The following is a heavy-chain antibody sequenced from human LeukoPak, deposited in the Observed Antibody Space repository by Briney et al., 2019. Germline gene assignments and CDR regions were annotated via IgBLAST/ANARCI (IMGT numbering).Heavy chain of an antibody. V-gene: IGHV1-46*01. J-gene: IGHJ5*02. D-gene: IGHD2-21*02. Sequence: ASVKASCKASGYTFTNYFMHWVRQAPGQGLEWMGIINPRGGSTGYAQKFQGRITMTTDMSTRTVYMELSSLESEDTAVYYCARRDCVGDCYSNWFDPWGQGTPVTVSS. CDR1: GYTFTNYF. CDR3: ARRDCVGDCYSNWFDP. CDR2: INPRGGST.